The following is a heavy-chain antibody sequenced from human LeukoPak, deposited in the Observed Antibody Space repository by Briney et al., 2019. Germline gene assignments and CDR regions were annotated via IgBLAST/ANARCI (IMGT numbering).Heavy chain of an antibody. CDR2: IHLGGAA. V-gene: IGHV3-66*04. CDR1: GLTVSSNF. CDR3: ASHKRRGYSGYAGGLEY. J-gene: IGHJ4*02. D-gene: IGHD5-12*01. Sequence: GGSLRLSCAAAGLTVSSNFMSWVRQAPGKGLEWVSIIHLGGAAYYADSVKGRFTISRDNSKNTLYPQMNSLRAEDTAVYYCASHKRRGYSGYAGGLEYWGQGTLVTASS.